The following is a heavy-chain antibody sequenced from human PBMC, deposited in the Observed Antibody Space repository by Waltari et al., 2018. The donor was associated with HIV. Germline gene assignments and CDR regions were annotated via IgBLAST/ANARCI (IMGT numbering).Heavy chain of an antibody. V-gene: IGHV4-39*01. D-gene: IGHD4-17*01. Sequence: QLQLQESGPGLVKPSETLSLTCTVSGGSINSSTFYWGWIRQPPGKGLEWIGAISYTGITYYHPSLENRVTISVDTSKKQFSLKLTSVTAADTAVFYCARLANYGDFVPYYYGMDVWGQGTTVTVSS. J-gene: IGHJ6*02. CDR3: ARLANYGDFVPYYYGMDV. CDR2: ISYTGIT. CDR1: GGSINSSTFY.